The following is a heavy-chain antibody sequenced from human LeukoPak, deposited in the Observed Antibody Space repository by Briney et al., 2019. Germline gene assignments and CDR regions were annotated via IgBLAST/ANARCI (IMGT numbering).Heavy chain of an antibody. V-gene: IGHV1-18*01. CDR2: ISGYNGDT. J-gene: IGHJ4*02. CDR1: GYPFDGFG. D-gene: IGHD3-16*02. CDR3: ARDGHYHLGNYRVAY. Sequence: ASVNVSCKTSGYPFDGFGITWVRQTPGQGLEWMGWISGYNGDTRYAQKFQGRVTMTTDTATSTAYMELRSLRSDDTAAYYCARDGHYHLGNYRVAYWGQGTQVTVSS.